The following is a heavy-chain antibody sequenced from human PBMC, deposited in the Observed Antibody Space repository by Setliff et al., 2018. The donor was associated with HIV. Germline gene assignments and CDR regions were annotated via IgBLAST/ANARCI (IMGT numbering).Heavy chain of an antibody. CDR3: ARGPQQTGWYGGACDV. J-gene: IGHJ3*01. Sequence: GSLRLSCAGSGFTISDYWMSWVRQAPGKGLEWVANIKQDGRERYNVDSVKGRFTISRDNANNSLYLQLNSLRAEDTAVYYCARGPQQTGWYGGACDVWGQGTMVTVSS. CDR2: IKQDGRER. D-gene: IGHD6-19*01. CDR1: GFTISDYW. V-gene: IGHV3-7*03.